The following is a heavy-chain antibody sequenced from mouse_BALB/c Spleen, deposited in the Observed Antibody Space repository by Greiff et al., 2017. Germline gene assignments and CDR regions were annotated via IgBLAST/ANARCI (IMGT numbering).Heavy chain of an antibody. Sequence: QVQLQQSGPGLVAPSQSLSITCTVSGFSLTSYGVHWVRQPPGKGLEWLGVIWAGGSTNYNSALMSRLSISKDNSKSQVFLKMNSLQTDDTAMYYCARGAYYRYDGPDYWGQGTTLTVSS. CDR3: ARGAYYRYDGPDY. J-gene: IGHJ2*01. D-gene: IGHD2-14*01. CDR2: IWAGGST. V-gene: IGHV2-9*02. CDR1: GFSLTSYG.